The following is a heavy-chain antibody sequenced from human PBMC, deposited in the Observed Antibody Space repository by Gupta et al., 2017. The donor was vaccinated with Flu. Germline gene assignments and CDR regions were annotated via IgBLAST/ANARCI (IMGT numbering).Heavy chain of an antibody. D-gene: IGHD1-20*01. J-gene: IGHJ4*02. CDR1: FSTYG. CDR3: ATEYNNSLGFDY. V-gene: IGHV3-33*01. Sequence: FSTYGMHWVRQAPGKGLEWVAIIWFDGSHAFYADPVKGRSTISRDNSKNTLYLQINSLTADDTAVYYCATEYNNSLGFDYWGQGTLVTVSS. CDR2: IWFDGSHA.